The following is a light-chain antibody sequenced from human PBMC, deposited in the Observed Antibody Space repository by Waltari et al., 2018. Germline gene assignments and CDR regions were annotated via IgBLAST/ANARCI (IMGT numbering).Light chain of an antibody. Sequence: DIQMTQSPSTLSASVGDRVTITCRASKSISSWLAWYQQKPGKAPKLLIYKASSLESGVPSRFSGSGSGTGFTLTISSLQPDDFATYYCQQYNSYSWTFGQGTKVEIK. V-gene: IGKV1-5*03. J-gene: IGKJ1*01. CDR3: QQYNSYSWT. CDR2: KAS. CDR1: KSISSW.